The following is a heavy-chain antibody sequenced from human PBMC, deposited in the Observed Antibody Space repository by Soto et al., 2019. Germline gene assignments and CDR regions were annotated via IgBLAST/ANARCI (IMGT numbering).Heavy chain of an antibody. J-gene: IGHJ6*02. CDR3: PGDIGSEWEPDYYYYGMDV. V-gene: IGHV3-49*03. CDR2: IRSKAYGGTT. Sequence: HPGGSLRLSCTASGFTFGDYAMSWFRQAPGKGLEWVGFIRSKAYGGTTEYAASVKGRFTISRDDSKSIAYLQMNSLKTEDTAVYYCPGDIGSEWEPDYYYYGMDVWGQGTTVTVSS. D-gene: IGHD1-26*01. CDR1: GFTFGDYA.